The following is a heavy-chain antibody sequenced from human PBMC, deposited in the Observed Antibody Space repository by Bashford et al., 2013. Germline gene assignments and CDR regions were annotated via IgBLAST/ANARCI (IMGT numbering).Heavy chain of an antibody. CDR1: GFTFDDFA. J-gene: IGHJ4*02. CDR2: ISWNSGSI. V-gene: IGHV3-9*01. CDR3: AKDKGGGTAYYRDFDY. Sequence: GGSLRLSCAASGFTFDDFAMHWSGKLQGRAWSGVSGISWNSGSIDYADSVKGRFTISRDNPENSLYLQMNSLRAEDTAFYYCAKDKGGGTAYYRDFDYWGQGILVTVSS. D-gene: IGHD1-26*01.